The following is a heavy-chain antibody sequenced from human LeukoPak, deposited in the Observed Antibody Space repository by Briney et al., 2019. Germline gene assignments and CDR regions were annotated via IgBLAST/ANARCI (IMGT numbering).Heavy chain of an antibody. CDR1: GGSISSYY. CDR3: AREGRKDYVYFDL. CDR2: INYSGST. Sequence: SETLSLTCTVSGGSISSYYWSWIRQPPGKGLEWIGYINYSGSTNYNPSLKSRVTMSVDTSKNQFSLKLSSVTAADTAMYYCAREGRKDYVYFDLWGQESLVTVSS. J-gene: IGHJ4*02. D-gene: IGHD4-17*01. V-gene: IGHV4-59*01.